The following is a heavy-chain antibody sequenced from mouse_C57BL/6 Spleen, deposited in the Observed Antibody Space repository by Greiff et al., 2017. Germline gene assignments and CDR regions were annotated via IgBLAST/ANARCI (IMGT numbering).Heavy chain of an antibody. D-gene: IGHD2-3*01. CDR2: IDPETGGT. J-gene: IGHJ4*01. Sequence: VQLVESGAELVRPGASVTLSCKASGYTFTDYEMHWVKQTPVHGLEWIGAIDPETGGTAYNQKFKGKAILTADKSSSTAYMELRSLTSEDSAVYYCTSTYDGYLYYAMDYWGQGTSVTVSS. CDR1: GYTFTDYE. V-gene: IGHV1-15*01. CDR3: TSTYDGYLYYAMDY.